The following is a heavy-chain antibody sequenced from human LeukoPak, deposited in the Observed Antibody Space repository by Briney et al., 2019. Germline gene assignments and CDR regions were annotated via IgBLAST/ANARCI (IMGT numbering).Heavy chain of an antibody. CDR2: ISGSGGST. CDR3: AKSKVFAIDSSSWEFDP. V-gene: IGHV3-23*01. Sequence: PGGSLRLSCAASGFTFSSYAMSWVRQAPGKGLEWVSAISGSGGSTYYADSVKGRFTISRDNSKNTLYLQMNSLRAEDTAVYYCAKSKVFAIDSSSWEFDPWGQGTLVTVSS. D-gene: IGHD6-13*01. CDR1: GFTFSSYA. J-gene: IGHJ5*02.